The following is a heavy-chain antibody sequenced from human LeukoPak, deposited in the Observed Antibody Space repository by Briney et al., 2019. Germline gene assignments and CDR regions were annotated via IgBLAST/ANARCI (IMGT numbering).Heavy chain of an antibody. V-gene: IGHV3-30*04. D-gene: IGHD6-19*01. Sequence: GRSLRLSCAASGFTFSSYAMHWVRQAPGKGLEWVAVISYDGSNKYYADSVKGRFTISRDNSKDTLYLQMNSLRAEDTAVYYCAKSPAVAGTGGGYWGQGTLVTVSS. J-gene: IGHJ4*02. CDR2: ISYDGSNK. CDR1: GFTFSSYA. CDR3: AKSPAVAGTGGGY.